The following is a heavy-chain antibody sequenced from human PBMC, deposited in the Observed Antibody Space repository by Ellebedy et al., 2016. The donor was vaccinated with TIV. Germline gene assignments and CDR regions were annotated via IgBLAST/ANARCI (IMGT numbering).Heavy chain of an antibody. Sequence: SETLSLTXTVSDYSISSGSYWGWVRQPPGKGLEWLASIYPSGGAYYNPSFQSRVAISVDTSKNQFSLKLSSVTAADTAVYYCARPEGYCSSISCFRGFDPWGQGTLVTVSS. V-gene: IGHV4-38-2*02. CDR1: DYSISSGSY. D-gene: IGHD2-2*01. CDR2: IYPSGGA. J-gene: IGHJ5*02. CDR3: ARPEGYCSSISCFRGFDP.